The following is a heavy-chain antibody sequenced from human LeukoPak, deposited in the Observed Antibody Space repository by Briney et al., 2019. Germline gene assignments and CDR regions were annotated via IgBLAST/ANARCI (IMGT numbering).Heavy chain of an antibody. D-gene: IGHD6-13*01. CDR2: VSYDGSNI. J-gene: IGHJ4*02. CDR3: ASGPGHSGSLKAFDY. CDR1: GFPFSNFA. V-gene: IGHV3-30-3*01. Sequence: GGSLRLSCAASGFPFSNFAMHWVRQVPGKGLEWVAAVSYDGSNIYYTDAVKGRFTISRDNSKRTLYLQMSSLRTEDTAVYYCASGPGHSGSLKAFDYWGQGTLITVSS.